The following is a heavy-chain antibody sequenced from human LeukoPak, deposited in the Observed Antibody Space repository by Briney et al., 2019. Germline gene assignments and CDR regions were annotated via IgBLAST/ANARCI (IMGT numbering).Heavy chain of an antibody. CDR1: GYIFTDYY. J-gene: IGHJ6*03. V-gene: IGHV1-18*04. Sequence: GASVKVSCKASGYIFTDYYMHWVRQAPGQGLEWMGWISAYNGNTNYAQKLQGRVTMTTDTSTSTAYMELRSLRSDDTAVYYCARRRADYMDVWGKGTTVTISS. CDR2: ISAYNGNT. CDR3: ARRRADYMDV.